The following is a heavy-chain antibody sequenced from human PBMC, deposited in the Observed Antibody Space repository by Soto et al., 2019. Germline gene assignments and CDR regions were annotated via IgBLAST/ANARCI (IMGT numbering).Heavy chain of an antibody. CDR2: MNPNSANT. J-gene: IGHJ4*02. Sequence: QVQLVQSGPEVKKPGASVKVSCKASGYTFTSYDINWVRQATGQGLEWMGWMNPNSANTGYAQKFQGGVTMTMNTSITTAYMELSSLRSDDAAVYYCARGIRTSNWYGPDYWGQGTLVTVSS. D-gene: IGHD6-13*01. V-gene: IGHV1-8*01. CDR3: ARGIRTSNWYGPDY. CDR1: GYTFTSYD.